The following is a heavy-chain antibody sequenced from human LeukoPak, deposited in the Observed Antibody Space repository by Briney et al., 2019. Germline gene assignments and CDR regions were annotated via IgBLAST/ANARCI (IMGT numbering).Heavy chain of an antibody. J-gene: IGHJ5*02. CDR1: GGSFSGYY. CDR3: ARVKGRLSWFDP. CDR2: IYHSGTT. V-gene: IGHV4-34*01. Sequence: PSETLSLTCAVSGGSFSGYYWSWIRQPPGKGLEWIGSIYHSGTTYYNPSLKSRVTISVDTPKNQFSLKLSSVTAADTAVYYCARVKGRLSWFDPWGQGTLFTVSS.